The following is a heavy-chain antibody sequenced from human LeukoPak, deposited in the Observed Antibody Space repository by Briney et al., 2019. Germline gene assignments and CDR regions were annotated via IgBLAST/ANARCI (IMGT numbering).Heavy chain of an antibody. CDR1: GGSISSYY. V-gene: IGHV4-59*01. CDR2: IYYSGST. Sequence: NPSETLSLTCTVSGGSISSYYWSWIRQPPGKGLEWIGYIYYSGSTNYNPSLKSRVTISVDTSKNQFSLKLSSVTAADTAVYYCARQSLEYSSSWGAFDIWGQGTMVTVSS. J-gene: IGHJ3*02. CDR3: ARQSLEYSSSWGAFDI. D-gene: IGHD6-6*01.